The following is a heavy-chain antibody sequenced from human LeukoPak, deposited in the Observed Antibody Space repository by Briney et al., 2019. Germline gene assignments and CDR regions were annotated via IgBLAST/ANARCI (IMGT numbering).Heavy chain of an antibody. CDR3: AKDGYYDFWSGYYEDY. V-gene: IGHV3-30*02. D-gene: IGHD3-3*01. CDR1: GFTFSGYG. CDR2: IRYDGSNK. J-gene: IGHJ4*02. Sequence: GGSLRLSCAASGFTFSGYGMHWVRQAPSKGLEWVAFIRYDGSNKYYADSVKGRFTISRDNSKNTLYLQMNSLRAEDTAVYYCAKDGYYDFWSGYYEDYWGQGTLVTVSS.